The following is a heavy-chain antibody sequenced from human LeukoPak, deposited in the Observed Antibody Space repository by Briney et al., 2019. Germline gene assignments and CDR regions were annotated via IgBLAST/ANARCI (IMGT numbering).Heavy chain of an antibody. D-gene: IGHD5-18*01. V-gene: IGHV3-21*01. J-gene: IGHJ4*02. CDR2: ISSSGVYI. CDR3: ARDRRLQLWSPAGFDY. Sequence: PGGSLRLSCAASGLTFNMYTMNWLRQAPGKGLEWVSSISSSGVYIYYADSVKGRFTISRDNAKNSLYLQMNSLRADDTAVYYCARDRRLQLWSPAGFDYRGQGTLVTASS. CDR1: GLTFNMYT.